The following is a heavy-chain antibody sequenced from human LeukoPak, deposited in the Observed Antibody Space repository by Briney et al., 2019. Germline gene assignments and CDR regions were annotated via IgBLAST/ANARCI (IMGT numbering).Heavy chain of an antibody. Sequence: PSETLSLTCTVSGGSISSYYWSWIRRPPGKGLEWIGEINHSGSTNYNPSLKSRVTISVDTSKNQFSLKLSSVTAADTAVYYCARGDIVVVPGNYYFDYWGQGTLVTVSS. CDR2: INHSGST. V-gene: IGHV4-34*01. J-gene: IGHJ4*02. CDR1: GGSISSYY. D-gene: IGHD2-2*01. CDR3: ARGDIVVVPGNYYFDY.